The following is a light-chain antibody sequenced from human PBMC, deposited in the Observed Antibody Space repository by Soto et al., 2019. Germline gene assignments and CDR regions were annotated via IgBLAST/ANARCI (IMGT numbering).Light chain of an antibody. CDR2: GAS. CDR3: QQYDELIT. CDR1: QDIRRN. J-gene: IGKJ4*01. Sequence: DIRMTQSPSSLSASVGDRVTITCQASQDIRRNLNWYQQKPGKAPKLLIYGASNLETGVPSRFSGSGSGTDFTLTITSLQPEDISTYYCQQYDELITFGGGTKEEIK. V-gene: IGKV1-33*01.